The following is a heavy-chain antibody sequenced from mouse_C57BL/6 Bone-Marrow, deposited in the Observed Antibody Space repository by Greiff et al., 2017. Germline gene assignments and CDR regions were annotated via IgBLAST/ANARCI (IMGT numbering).Heavy chain of an antibody. J-gene: IGHJ4*01. Sequence: QVQLQQPVAELVRPGTSVKLSCKASGYTFTSYWMHWVKQRPGQGLEWIGVIDPSDSYTNYTPKFKGKATLTVDTSSSTAYMQLSSLTSEDSAVYYCARGGSHRDYWGQGTSVTVSS. CDR2: IDPSDSYT. V-gene: IGHV1-59*01. CDR3: ARGGSHRDY. D-gene: IGHD1-1*01. CDR1: GYTFTSYW.